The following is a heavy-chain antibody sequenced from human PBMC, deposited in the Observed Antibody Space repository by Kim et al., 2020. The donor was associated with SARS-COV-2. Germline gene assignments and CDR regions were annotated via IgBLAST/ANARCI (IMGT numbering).Heavy chain of an antibody. CDR3: ARVYYSSSWCPFDY. Sequence: SETLSLTCTVSGGSVSSGSYYWSWIRQPPGKGLEWIGYIYYSGSTNYNPSLKSRVTISVDTSKNQFSLKLSSVTAADTAVYYCARVYYSSSWCPFDYWGQGTLVTVSS. CDR1: GGSVSSGSYY. V-gene: IGHV4-61*01. D-gene: IGHD6-13*01. CDR2: IYYSGST. J-gene: IGHJ4*02.